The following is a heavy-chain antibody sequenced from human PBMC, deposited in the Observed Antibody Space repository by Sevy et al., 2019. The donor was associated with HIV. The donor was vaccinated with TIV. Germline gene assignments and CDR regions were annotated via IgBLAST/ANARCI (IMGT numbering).Heavy chain of an antibody. CDR2: IYYSGST. CDR3: ARGGSGWYIGYFDY. V-gene: IGHV4-59*01. D-gene: IGHD6-19*01. CDR1: GGSISSYY. J-gene: IGHJ4*02. Sequence: SETLSLTCTVSGGSISSYYWSWIRQPPGKGLEWIGYIYYSGSTNYNPSLKSRVTISVDTSKNQFSLKLSSVTAADTAMYYCARGGSGWYIGYFDYWGQGTLVTVSS.